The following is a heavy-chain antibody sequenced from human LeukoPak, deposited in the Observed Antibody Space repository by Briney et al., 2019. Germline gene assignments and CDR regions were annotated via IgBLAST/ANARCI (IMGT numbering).Heavy chain of an antibody. CDR1: GYTFTGYY. CDR2: INPNSGGT. Sequence: ASVKVSCKASGYTFTGYYMHWVRQAPGQGLEWMGWINPNSGGTNYARKFQGRVTMTRDTSISTAYMELSRLRSDDTAVYYCARSRARQDYCTNGVCPGYWGQGTLVTVSS. CDR3: ARSRARQDYCTNGVCPGY. V-gene: IGHV1-2*02. D-gene: IGHD2-8*01. J-gene: IGHJ4*02.